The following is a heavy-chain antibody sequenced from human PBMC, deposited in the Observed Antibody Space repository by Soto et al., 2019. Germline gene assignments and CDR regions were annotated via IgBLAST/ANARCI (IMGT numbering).Heavy chain of an antibody. J-gene: IGHJ4*02. D-gene: IGHD4-4*01. V-gene: IGHV4-30-2*01. CDR1: GGSISSGGYP. CDR2: IYHSGST. Sequence: QLQLQESGSGLVKPSQTLSLTCAVSGGSISSGGYPWSWTRQPPGKGLEWIGYIYHSGSTYYNPSLTRRVTIAVDRSKNQFSLKLSSVTAADTAVYYCTRGMITVTTLDYCGQGALVTVSS. CDR3: TRGMITVTTLDY.